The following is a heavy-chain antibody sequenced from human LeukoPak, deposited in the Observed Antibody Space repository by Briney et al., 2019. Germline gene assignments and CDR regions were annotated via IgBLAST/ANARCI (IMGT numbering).Heavy chain of an antibody. D-gene: IGHD3-9*01. Sequence: PSETLSLTCTVSGGSISSGDYYWSWIRQPPGKSLEWIGYIYYSGSTYYNPSLKSRVTISVDTSKNQFPLKLSSVTAADTAVYYCATRYYDILTGGLIDYWGQGTLVTVSS. CDR2: IYYSGST. V-gene: IGHV4-30-4*08. CDR1: GGSISSGDYY. CDR3: ATRYYDILTGGLIDY. J-gene: IGHJ4*02.